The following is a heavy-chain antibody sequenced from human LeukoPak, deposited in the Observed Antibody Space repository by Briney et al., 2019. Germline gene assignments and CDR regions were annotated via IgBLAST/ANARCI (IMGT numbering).Heavy chain of an antibody. J-gene: IGHJ6*03. CDR2: VTQSRRA. CDR1: GGSPTMNS. CDR3: ARERYSSSSVSHYYYMDV. Sequence: PPESLSLTCALDGGSPTMNSWWWVRPPPQGRRGWVGAVTQSRRANYNPSLKSPVTISVDTSKNQFSLKLSSVSAADTALYYCARERYSSSSVSHYYYMDVWVKGTTVSDCS. V-gene: IGHV4-34*01. D-gene: IGHD6-6*01.